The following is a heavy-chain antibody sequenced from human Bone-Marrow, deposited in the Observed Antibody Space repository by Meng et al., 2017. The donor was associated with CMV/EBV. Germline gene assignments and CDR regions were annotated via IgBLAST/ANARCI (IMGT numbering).Heavy chain of an antibody. CDR2: IYYSGST. CDR3: ARGGAPPSYYYYYYGMAV. D-gene: IGHD4/OR15-4a*01. Sequence: SETLSLTCTVSGGSISSYYWSWIRQPPGKGLEWIGYIYYSGSTNYNPSLKSRVTISVDTSKNQFSLKLSSVTAADTAVYYCARGGAPPSYYYYYYGMAVWGPGHTVT. V-gene: IGHV4-59*01. CDR1: GGSISSYY. J-gene: IGHJ6*02.